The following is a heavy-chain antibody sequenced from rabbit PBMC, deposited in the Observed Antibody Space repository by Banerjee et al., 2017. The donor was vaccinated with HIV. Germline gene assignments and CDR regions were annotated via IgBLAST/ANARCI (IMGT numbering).Heavy chain of an antibody. Sequence: QSLEESGGGLVKPGASLTLTCTASGFDFSSSYYMCWVRQAPGKGLEWIACIYAGSSGSADYASWANGRFTISSHNAQNTLYLQLTSLTAADTATYFCARGTGGAGDGLNLWGPGTLVTVS. CDR2: IYAGSSGSA. D-gene: IGHD4-2*01. CDR1: GFDFSSSYY. CDR3: ARGTGGAGDGLNL. V-gene: IGHV1S40*01. J-gene: IGHJ4*01.